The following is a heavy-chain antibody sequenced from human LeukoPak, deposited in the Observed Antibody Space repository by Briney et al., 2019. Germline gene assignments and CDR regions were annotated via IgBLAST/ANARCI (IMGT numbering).Heavy chain of an antibody. D-gene: IGHD4-11*01. V-gene: IGHV4-59*01. CDR3: ARVIGSTVTTYYYYMDV. J-gene: IGHJ6*03. CDR1: GGSISSYH. Sequence: SETLSLTCTVSGGSISSYHWSWIRQPPGKGLEWIGYIYYSGSTDYNPSLKSRVTISVDTSKNQFSLKLSSVTAADTAVYYCARVIGSTVTTYYYYMDVWGKGTTVTVSS. CDR2: IYYSGST.